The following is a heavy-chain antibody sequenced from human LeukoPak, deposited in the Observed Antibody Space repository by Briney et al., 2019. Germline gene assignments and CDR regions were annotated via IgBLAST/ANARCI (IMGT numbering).Heavy chain of an antibody. CDR3: AGWERAVAGT. J-gene: IGHJ4*02. V-gene: IGHV3-74*01. CDR1: GFTFSSYW. Sequence: GGSLRLSCAASGFTFSSYWMHWVRQAPGKGLVWVSHINSDGSSTTYADSVKGRFTISRDNAKNSLYLQMNSLRAEDTAVYYCAGWERAVAGTWGQGTLVTVSS. D-gene: IGHD6-19*01. CDR2: INSDGSST.